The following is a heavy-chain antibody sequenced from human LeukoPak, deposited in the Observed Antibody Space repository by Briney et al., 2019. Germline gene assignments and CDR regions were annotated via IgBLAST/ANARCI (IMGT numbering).Heavy chain of an antibody. Sequence: GGSLRLSCSASGFSFSDYDMNWFRQAPGKGLEWSSSISGRSSHVYYGDSVKGRFSISRDNAMNSVFLQMNSLGVGDTAVYYCGRAFPPLRTASAGDLWGQGTLVTVSS. D-gene: IGHD3-16*01. CDR3: GRAFPPLRTASAGDL. V-gene: IGHV3-21*01. J-gene: IGHJ4*02. CDR1: GFSFSDYD. CDR2: ISGRSSHV.